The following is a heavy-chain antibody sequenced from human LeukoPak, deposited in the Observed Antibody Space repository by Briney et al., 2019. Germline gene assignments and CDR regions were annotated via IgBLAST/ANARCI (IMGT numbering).Heavy chain of an antibody. Sequence: GGSLRLSCAASGFTFSSYGMHWFRQAPGKGLEWVAFIRYDGSNKYYADSVKGRFTISRDNSKNTLYLQMNSLRAEDTAVYYCAKTAAVDYYYYYMDVWGKGTTVTVSS. V-gene: IGHV3-30*02. CDR1: GFTFSSYG. J-gene: IGHJ6*03. CDR3: AKTAAVDYYYYYMDV. CDR2: IRYDGSNK. D-gene: IGHD6-13*01.